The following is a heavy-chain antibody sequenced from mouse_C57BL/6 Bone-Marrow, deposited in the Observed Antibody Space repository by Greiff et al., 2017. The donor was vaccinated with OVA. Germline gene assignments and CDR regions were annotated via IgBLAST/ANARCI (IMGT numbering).Heavy chain of an antibody. Sequence: VQLQQSGAELVKPGASVKLSCKASGYTFTEYTIHWVKQRSGQGLEWIGWFYPGSGSIKYNEKFKDKATLTADKSSSTVYMELSRLTSEDSAVYFCARHETGYYYGSSYWYFDVWGTGTTVTVSS. J-gene: IGHJ1*03. CDR2: FYPGSGSI. CDR3: ARHETGYYYGSSYWYFDV. D-gene: IGHD1-1*01. CDR1: GYTFTEYT. V-gene: IGHV1-62-2*01.